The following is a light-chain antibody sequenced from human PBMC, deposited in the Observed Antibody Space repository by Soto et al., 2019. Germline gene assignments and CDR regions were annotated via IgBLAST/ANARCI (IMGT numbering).Light chain of an antibody. Sequence: EIVLTQSPGTLSLSPGDRATLSCRASQSVSSNYLAWYQQKHGQAPRLLIYGASSRATGIPDRFSGSGSGTDFTLTISRLEPEDFAVYYCQQYGRSPRTFGQGTKVEVK. CDR2: GAS. J-gene: IGKJ1*01. CDR1: QSVSSNY. V-gene: IGKV3-20*01. CDR3: QQYGRSPRT.